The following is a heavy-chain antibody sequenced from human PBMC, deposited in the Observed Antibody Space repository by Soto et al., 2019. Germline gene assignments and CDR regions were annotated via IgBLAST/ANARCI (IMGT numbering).Heavy chain of an antibody. V-gene: IGHV1-69*13. J-gene: IGHJ5*02. D-gene: IGHD2-2*01. CDR3: ARDRHCSSTSCYGFGWFDP. CDR1: GGTFSSYA. CDR2: IIPIFGTA. Sequence: GASVKVSCKDSGGTFSSYAISWVRQAPRQGLEWMGGIIPIFGTANYAQKFQGRVTITADESTSTAYMELSSLRSEDTAVYYCARDRHCSSTSCYGFGWFDPWGQGTLVTVSS.